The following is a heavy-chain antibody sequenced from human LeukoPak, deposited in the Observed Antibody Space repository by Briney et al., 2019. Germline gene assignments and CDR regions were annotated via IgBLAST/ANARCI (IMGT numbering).Heavy chain of an antibody. CDR1: GFTFSRIW. Sequence: GSLRLSCAASGFTFSRIWMSWVRQAPGKGLEWVSSISSSSSYIYYADSVKGRFTISRDNAKNSLYLQMNSLRAEDTAVYYCAREHYYDSSGYYPDHLDYWGQGTLVTVSS. V-gene: IGHV3-21*01. CDR2: ISSSSSYI. J-gene: IGHJ4*02. D-gene: IGHD3-22*01. CDR3: AREHYYDSSGYYPDHLDY.